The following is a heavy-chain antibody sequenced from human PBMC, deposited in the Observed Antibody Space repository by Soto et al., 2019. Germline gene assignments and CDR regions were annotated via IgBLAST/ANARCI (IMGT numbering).Heavy chain of an antibody. D-gene: IGHD6-6*01. J-gene: IGHJ4*02. CDR3: ARKEGSSSPFDY. CDR1: GGSFSGYY. CDR2: INHSGST. Sequence: PSETLSLTCAVYGGSFSGYYWSWIRQPPGKGLEWIGEINHSGSTNYNPSLKSRVTISVDTSKNQFSLKLSSVTAADTAVYYCARKEGSSSPFDYWGQGTLVTVSS. V-gene: IGHV4-34*01.